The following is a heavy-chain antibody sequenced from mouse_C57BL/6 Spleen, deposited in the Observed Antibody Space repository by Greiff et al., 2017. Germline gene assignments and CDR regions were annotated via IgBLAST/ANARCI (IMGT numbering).Heavy chain of an antibody. CDR2: ISGGGGNT. V-gene: IGHV5-9*04. Sequence: DVHLVESGGGLVKPGGSLKLSCAASGFTFSSYTMSWVRQTPEKRLEWVATISGGGGNTYYPDSVKGRFTISRDNAKNTLYLQMSSLRSEDTAVYYCARHGVITTVVAPFDVWGTGTTVTVSS. CDR1: GFTFSSYT. CDR3: ARHGVITTVVAPFDV. D-gene: IGHD1-1*01. J-gene: IGHJ1*03.